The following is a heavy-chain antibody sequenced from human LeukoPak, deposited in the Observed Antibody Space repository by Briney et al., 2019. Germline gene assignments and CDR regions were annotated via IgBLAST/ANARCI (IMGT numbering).Heavy chain of an antibody. V-gene: IGHV4-34*01. Sequence: SETLSLTCAVYGGSFSGYYWSWIRQPPGKGLEWIGEINHSGSTNYNPSLKSRVTISVDTSKNQFSLKLSSVTAADTAVYYCARATDYVTIPYFDYWGQGTLVTVSS. CDR3: ARATDYVTIPYFDY. D-gene: IGHD4-17*01. CDR2: INHSGST. CDR1: GGSFSGYY. J-gene: IGHJ4*02.